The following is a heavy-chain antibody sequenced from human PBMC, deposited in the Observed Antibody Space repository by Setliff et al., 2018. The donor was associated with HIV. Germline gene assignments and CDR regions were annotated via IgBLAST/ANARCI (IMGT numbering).Heavy chain of an antibody. CDR2: IYGSGST. CDR3: AKRAVQDATVTSSNWFES. V-gene: IGHV4-4*09. Sequence: SETLSLTCAVSGDSIGTYSWHWLRQPPGKGLEWIGYIYGSGSTGYNPSLTSRVTMSTDTPNNRFALKLTSVTAADTAVYYCAKRAVQDATVTSSNWFESWGQGTLVTVSS. J-gene: IGHJ5*01. D-gene: IGHD1-1*01. CDR1: GDSIGTYS.